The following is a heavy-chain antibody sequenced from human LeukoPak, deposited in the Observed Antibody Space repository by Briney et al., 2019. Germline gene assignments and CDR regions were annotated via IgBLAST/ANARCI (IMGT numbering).Heavy chain of an antibody. CDR1: GFTFSSYG. D-gene: IGHD6-19*01. Sequence: GGSLRLSCAASGFTFSSYGMHWVRQAPGKGLEWVAVISSDGSNKYHADSVKGRFTISRDNSKNTLYLQMNSLRAEDTAVYYCAKGSESGWYYPDHWGQGTLVTVSS. CDR3: AKGSESGWYYPDH. J-gene: IGHJ4*02. CDR2: ISSDGSNK. V-gene: IGHV3-30*18.